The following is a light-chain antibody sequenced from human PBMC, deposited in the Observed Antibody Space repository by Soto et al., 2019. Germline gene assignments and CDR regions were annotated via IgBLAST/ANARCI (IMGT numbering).Light chain of an antibody. Sequence: EIVMTQSPATLSVSPGERATLSCRASQSVGSNLAWYQQKPGQAPRLLIYGASTRATGIPARFSGSGSGTEFTLTISSLQSEAFAIYFCQQYNTWPPARTFGQGTKVEIK. V-gene: IGKV3-15*01. CDR1: QSVGSN. J-gene: IGKJ1*01. CDR3: QQYNTWPPART. CDR2: GAS.